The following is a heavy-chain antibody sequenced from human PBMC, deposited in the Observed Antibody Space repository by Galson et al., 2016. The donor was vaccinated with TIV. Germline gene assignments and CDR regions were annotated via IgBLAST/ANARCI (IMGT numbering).Heavy chain of an antibody. CDR1: GFSLTTRGVG. CDR3: ARTRSAVAGASDI. V-gene: IGHV2-70*11. CDR2: IDWDDDK. Sequence: PALVKPTQTLTLTCTFSGFSLTTRGVGVGWIRQPPGKALEWLARIDWDDDKYYSTSLKTRLTISKDTPKNQVVLIMTNMDPVDTATYYCARTRSAVAGASDIWGQGTMVTVSP. J-gene: IGHJ3*02. D-gene: IGHD6-19*01.